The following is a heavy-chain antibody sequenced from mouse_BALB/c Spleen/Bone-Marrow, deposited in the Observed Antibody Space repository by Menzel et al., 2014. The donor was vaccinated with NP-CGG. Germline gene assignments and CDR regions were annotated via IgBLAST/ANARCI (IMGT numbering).Heavy chain of an antibody. J-gene: IGHJ4*01. CDR1: GFTFNTYA. Sequence: VQLKESGGGLVQPKGSLKLSCAASGFTFNTYAMNWVRQAPGKGLEWVARIRSKSNNYATYYADSVKDRFTISRDDSQNMLYRQMNNMKTEDTAMYYCVRHGYFGNYYYALDNWGQGTSVTVSS. CDR2: IRSKSNNYAT. D-gene: IGHD2-1*01. V-gene: IGHV10-1*02. CDR3: VRHGYFGNYYYALDN.